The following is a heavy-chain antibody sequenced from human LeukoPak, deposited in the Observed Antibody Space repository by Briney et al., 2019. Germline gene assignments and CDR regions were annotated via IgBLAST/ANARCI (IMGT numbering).Heavy chain of an antibody. D-gene: IGHD1-26*01. CDR1: GFTFSSYG. CDR3: TRDLKVGATSGHAFDI. Sequence: PGGSLRLSCAASGFTFSSYGMHWVRQAPGKGLEWVAFIRFDGSNKYYADSVKGRFTISRDNSKNTLYLQMNSLRPEDTAVYYCTRDLKVGATSGHAFDIWGQGTMVTVSS. CDR2: IRFDGSNK. V-gene: IGHV3-30*02. J-gene: IGHJ3*02.